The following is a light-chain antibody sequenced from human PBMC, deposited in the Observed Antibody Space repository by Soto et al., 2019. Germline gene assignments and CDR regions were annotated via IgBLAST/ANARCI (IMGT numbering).Light chain of an antibody. CDR2: SNN. Sequence: QSVLTQPPPASGTPGQRVTISFFGSSSNIGSNTVNWYQQLPGTAPKLLIYSNNQRPSGVPDRFSGSKSGTSASLAISGLQSEDEADYYCAAWDDSLDGYVFGTGTKVTVL. CDR1: SSNIGSNT. V-gene: IGLV1-44*01. J-gene: IGLJ1*01. CDR3: AAWDDSLDGYV.